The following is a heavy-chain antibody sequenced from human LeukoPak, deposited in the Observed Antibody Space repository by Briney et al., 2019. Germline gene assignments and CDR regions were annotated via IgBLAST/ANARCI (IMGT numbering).Heavy chain of an antibody. CDR3: AKDIHHDIVVVPAPPYFDY. V-gene: IGHV3-23*01. D-gene: IGHD2-2*01. CDR2: ISGSGGST. J-gene: IGHJ4*02. CDR1: GFTFSNYG. Sequence: PGGSLRLSCAASGFTFSNYGMNWVRQAPGKGLEWVSAISGSGGSTYYADSVKGRFTSSRDNSKNTLYLQMNSLRAEDTAVYYCAKDIHHDIVVVPAPPYFDYWGQGTLVTVSS.